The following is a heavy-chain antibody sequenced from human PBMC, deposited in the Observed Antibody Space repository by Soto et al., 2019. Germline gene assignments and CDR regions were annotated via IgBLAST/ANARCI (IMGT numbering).Heavy chain of an antibody. CDR2: ISSSSSYI. CDR3: ERADSMTIVGVVIPHYDYGIDV. V-gene: IGHV3-21*01. J-gene: IGHJ6*02. CDR1: GFTFSSYS. Sequence: GGSLRLSCAASGFTFSSYSMNWVRQAPGKGLEWVSSISSSSSYIYYADSVKGRFTISRDNAKNSLYLQMNSLRAEDTAVYYCERADSMTIVGVVIPHYDYGIDVWGQGTTVTV. D-gene: IGHD3-3*01.